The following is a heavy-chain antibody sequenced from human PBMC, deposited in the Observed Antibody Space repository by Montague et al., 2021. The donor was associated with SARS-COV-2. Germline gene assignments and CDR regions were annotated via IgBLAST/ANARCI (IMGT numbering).Heavy chain of an antibody. CDR3: TQERGPGRTTWHSFDY. Sequence: CAISGDSVASNSAAWNWIRQSPSRDLEWLGRTYYRSKWYNDYAVSVRSRITISPDTSKNQFSLQLNSVTPEDTAVYYCTQERGPGRTTWHSFDYWGQGTLVTVSS. CDR2: TYYRSKWYN. J-gene: IGHJ4*02. D-gene: IGHD1-14*01. CDR1: GDSVASNSAA. V-gene: IGHV6-1*01.